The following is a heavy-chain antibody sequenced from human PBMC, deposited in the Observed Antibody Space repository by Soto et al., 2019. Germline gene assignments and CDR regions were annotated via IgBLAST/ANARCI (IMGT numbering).Heavy chain of an antibody. D-gene: IGHD2-8*02. V-gene: IGHV3-30*03. CDR3: TGEVASGY. Sequence: QVQLVASGGGVVQPGRSLRLSCAVSGFTVSTYGMHWVRQAPGKGLEWVAVISRAGGTKYYADSVKGRFTIARDNSRTTLFLEMNSLRGDDMAVYYCTGEVASGYWGQGTLVTVSS. CDR2: ISRAGGTK. CDR1: GFTVSTYG. J-gene: IGHJ4*02.